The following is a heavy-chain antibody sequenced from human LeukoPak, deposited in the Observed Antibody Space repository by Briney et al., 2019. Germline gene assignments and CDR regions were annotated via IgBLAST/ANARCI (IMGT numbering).Heavy chain of an antibody. CDR2: IKYDGSER. J-gene: IGHJ4*02. D-gene: IGHD6-13*01. CDR3: ARDIAAAGLFFDY. V-gene: IGHV3-7*01. Sequence: PGGSLRLSCAASGFTFSSYAMSWVRQAPGRGLEWVANIKYDGSERYYVDSVKGRFTISRDTATNSVYLYMNSLRADDTAVYYCARDIAAAGLFFDYWGQGTLVTVSS. CDR1: GFTFSSYA.